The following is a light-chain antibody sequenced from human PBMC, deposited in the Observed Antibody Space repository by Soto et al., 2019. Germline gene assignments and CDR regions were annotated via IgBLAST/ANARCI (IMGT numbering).Light chain of an antibody. Sequence: EIVLTQSPGTLSLSPGERATLSCRASQSVSSSYLAWYQQKAGQAPRPRIYGASSSAIGIPDRLSGSGSRTDLTLTISRLEPEDFAVSYCQQYGSSPWTFGQGTKVDI. CDR3: QQYGSSPWT. J-gene: IGKJ1*01. CDR1: QSVSSSY. V-gene: IGKV3-20*01. CDR2: GAS.